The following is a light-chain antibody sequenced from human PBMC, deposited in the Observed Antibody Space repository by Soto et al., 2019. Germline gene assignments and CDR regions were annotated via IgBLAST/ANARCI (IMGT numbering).Light chain of an antibody. J-gene: IGLJ3*02. CDR1: SSDIGDYNY. CDR3: SSSTTPTSLVV. V-gene: IGLV2-14*01. CDR2: DVS. Sequence: QSALTQPDSVSGSPGQSITISCTGTSSDIGDYNYVSWYQQYPGNVPKLVIYDVSHRPSGVSNRFSGSKSGNTASLTISGFQAEDEADYYCSSSTTPTSLVVFGGGTELTVL.